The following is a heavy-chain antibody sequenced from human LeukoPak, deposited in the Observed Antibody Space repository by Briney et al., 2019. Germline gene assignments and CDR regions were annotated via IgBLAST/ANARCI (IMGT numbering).Heavy chain of an antibody. CDR2: MNQDGSEK. D-gene: IGHD3-10*01. CDR1: GFTFSSYA. Sequence: GGSLRLSCAASGFTFSSYAMNWVRQAPGKGLEWVANMNQDGSEKYYLDSVKGRFTTSRDNANNSLYLQMNSLRAEDTAVYYCASLIYHKALGYWGQGTLVTVSS. J-gene: IGHJ4*02. V-gene: IGHV3-7*01. CDR3: ASLIYHKALGY.